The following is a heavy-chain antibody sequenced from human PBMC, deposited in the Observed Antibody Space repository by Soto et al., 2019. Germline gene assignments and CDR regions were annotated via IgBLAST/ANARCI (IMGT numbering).Heavy chain of an antibody. D-gene: IGHD4-17*01. Sequence: SETLSLTCTVSGGSISSYYWSWIRQPPGKGLEWIGYIYYSGSTNYNPSLKSRVTISVDTSKNQFSLKLSSVTAADTAVYYCARDRRDYVNYYYYYYMDVWGKGTTVTVSS. V-gene: IGHV4-59*01. CDR1: GGSISSYY. J-gene: IGHJ6*03. CDR2: IYYSGST. CDR3: ARDRRDYVNYYYYYYMDV.